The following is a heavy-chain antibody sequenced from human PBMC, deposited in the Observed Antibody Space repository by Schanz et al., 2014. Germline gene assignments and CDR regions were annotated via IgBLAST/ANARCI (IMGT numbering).Heavy chain of an antibody. Sequence: QVQLEQSGAEVKKPGASVKVSCKASGYTFTSYGISWVRQAPGQGLEWMGWISPYNGNTNYAQKLQGRVTMTRDTSTSTVYMELSSLRSEDTAVYYCARDGVDAAAGGNYWGQGTLVTVSS. J-gene: IGHJ4*02. CDR3: ARDGVDAAAGGNY. V-gene: IGHV1-18*01. D-gene: IGHD6-13*01. CDR1: GYTFTSYG. CDR2: ISPYNGNT.